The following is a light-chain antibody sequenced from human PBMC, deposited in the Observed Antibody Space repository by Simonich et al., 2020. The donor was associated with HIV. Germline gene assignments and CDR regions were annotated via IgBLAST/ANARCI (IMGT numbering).Light chain of an antibody. Sequence: DIQMTQSPSSLSESVGDRVTITCRASLSNSSNLNWYQQKPGKAPRLLIYAASSLQSGVPSRCSCSGSGTDFTLTISSLQPEDFATYYCQQSYSTPMYTFGQGTKLEI. CDR2: AAS. J-gene: IGKJ2*01. CDR3: QQSYSTPMYT. CDR1: LSNSSN. V-gene: IGKV1-39*01.